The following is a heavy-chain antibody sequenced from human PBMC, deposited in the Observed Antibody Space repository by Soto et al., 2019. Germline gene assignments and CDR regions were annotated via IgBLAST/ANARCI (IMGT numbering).Heavy chain of an antibody. Sequence: SCKASGGTFSSYAISWVRQPPGKGLEWIGEIYHSGSTNYNPSLKSRVTISVDKSKNQFSLKLSSVTAADTAVYYCASHSGSYSGFDYWGQGTLVTVSS. V-gene: IGHV4-4*02. J-gene: IGHJ4*02. CDR3: ASHSGSYSGFDY. CDR2: IYHSGST. D-gene: IGHD1-26*01. CDR1: GGTFSSYAI.